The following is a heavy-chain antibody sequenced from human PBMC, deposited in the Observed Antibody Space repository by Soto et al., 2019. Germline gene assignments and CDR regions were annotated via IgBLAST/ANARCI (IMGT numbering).Heavy chain of an antibody. D-gene: IGHD6-13*01. Sequence: QVQLQQWGAGLLKPSETLSLTYAVYGGSFSGYYWSWIRQPPGKGLEWIGEINHSGSTNYNPSLKSRVTISVDTSKNQFSLKLSSVTAADTAVYYCARGQGHSSSWYPRGRRDFDYWGQGTLVTVSS. CDR1: GGSFSGYY. CDR3: ARGQGHSSSWYPRGRRDFDY. CDR2: INHSGST. J-gene: IGHJ4*02. V-gene: IGHV4-34*01.